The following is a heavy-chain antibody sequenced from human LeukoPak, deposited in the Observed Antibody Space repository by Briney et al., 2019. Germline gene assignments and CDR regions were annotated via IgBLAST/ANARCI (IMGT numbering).Heavy chain of an antibody. CDR2: ISYTGTT. Sequence: PSETVSLTCDVSGASIRNKFWSWLRDPPGKALEWIGYISYTGTTNYNPSLQSRVTISVDTSKNQLSLKLTSMTAADTAVYYCARDTSGYYGRYEHWGQGTLVTVSS. V-gene: IGHV4-59*01. D-gene: IGHD3-3*01. J-gene: IGHJ4*02. CDR3: ARDTSGYYGRYEH. CDR1: GASIRNKF.